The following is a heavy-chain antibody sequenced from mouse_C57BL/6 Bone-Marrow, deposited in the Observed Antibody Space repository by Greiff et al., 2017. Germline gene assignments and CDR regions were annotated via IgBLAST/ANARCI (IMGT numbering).Heavy chain of an antibody. CDR1: GFSLTSYA. Sequence: VQLQESGPGLVAPSQSLSITCTVSGFSLTSYAISWVRQPPGKGLEWLGVIWTGGGTNYNSALKSRLSISKDNSKSQVVLQMSRLQTDDTDGYYCDRGGICWYVDVWGTGTTVTVSS. D-gene: IGHD1-1*02. CDR2: IWTGGGT. CDR3: DRGGICWYVDV. V-gene: IGHV2-9-1*01. J-gene: IGHJ1*03.